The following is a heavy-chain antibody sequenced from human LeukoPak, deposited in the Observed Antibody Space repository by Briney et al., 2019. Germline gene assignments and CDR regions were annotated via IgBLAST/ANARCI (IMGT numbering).Heavy chain of an antibody. V-gene: IGHV4-39*01. CDR2: ISYSGNT. J-gene: IGHJ4*02. CDR3: ARLYSGSHYYSDY. CDR1: GGSISSSSYY. D-gene: IGHD1-26*01. Sequence: SETLSLTCIVSGGSISSSSYYWGWIRQPPGKGLEWIGRISYSGNTFYNPSLKSRVTISVDTSKNQFSLRLSSVTAADTAVYYCARLYSGSHYYSDYWGQGTLVTVSS.